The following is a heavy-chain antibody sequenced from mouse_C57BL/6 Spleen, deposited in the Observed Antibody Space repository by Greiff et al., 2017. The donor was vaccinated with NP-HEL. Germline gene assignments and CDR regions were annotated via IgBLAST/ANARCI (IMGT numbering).Heavy chain of an antibody. D-gene: IGHD2-2*01. Sequence: DVMLVESGGGLVQPGESLKLSCESNEYEFPSHDMSWVRKTPEKRLELVAAINSDGGSTYYPDTMERRFIISRDNTKKTLYLQMSSLRSEDTALYYCARHVGLRQANYAMDYWGQGTSVTVSS. CDR3: ARHVGLRQANYAMDY. CDR2: INSDGGST. V-gene: IGHV5-2*01. CDR1: EYEFPSHD. J-gene: IGHJ4*01.